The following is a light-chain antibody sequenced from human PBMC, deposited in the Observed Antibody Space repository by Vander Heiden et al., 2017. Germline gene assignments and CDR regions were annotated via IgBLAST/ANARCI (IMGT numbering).Light chain of an antibody. J-gene: IGLJ2*01. CDR2: DVT. Sequence: QPALTQPASVSGSPGQSSTIPCSGTSNDVGGYNYVSWYQQQPHKAPRLMMYDVTTRPSGVSNRFSGSKSGNTASLTISALQAEDEADYYCSSYTTRGILIFGGGTKLTVL. CDR3: SSYTTRGILI. V-gene: IGLV2-14*03. CDR1: SNDVGGYNY.